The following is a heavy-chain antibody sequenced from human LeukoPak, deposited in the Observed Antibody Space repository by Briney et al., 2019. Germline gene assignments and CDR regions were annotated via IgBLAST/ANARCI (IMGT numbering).Heavy chain of an antibody. CDR2: IKQNGSEK. Sequence: PRGSLRLSCAASGFTFSSYWMSWVRQAPGKGLEWVANIKQNGSEKYYVDSVKGRVTLSRDKAKNSLYLQKNSLRAEDTAVYYCARDDYGDYAYYYGMDVWGQGTTVTVSS. CDR1: GFTFSSYW. D-gene: IGHD4-17*01. V-gene: IGHV3-7*01. CDR3: ARDDYGDYAYYYGMDV. J-gene: IGHJ6*02.